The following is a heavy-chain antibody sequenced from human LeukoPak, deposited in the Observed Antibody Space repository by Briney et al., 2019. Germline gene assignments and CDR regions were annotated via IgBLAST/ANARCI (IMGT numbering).Heavy chain of an antibody. D-gene: IGHD2-15*01. CDR2: ISGSGGST. J-gene: IGHJ6*02. CDR1: GFTFSSYA. V-gene: IGHV3-23*01. CDR3: AKGLLPMTTPSTNYYYYGMDV. Sequence: PGGSLRLSCAASGFTFSSYAMSWVRQAPGKGLEWVSAISGSGGSTYYADSVKGRFTISRDNSKNTLYLQMNSLRAEDTAVYYCAKGLLPMTTPSTNYYYYGMDVWGQGTTVTVSS.